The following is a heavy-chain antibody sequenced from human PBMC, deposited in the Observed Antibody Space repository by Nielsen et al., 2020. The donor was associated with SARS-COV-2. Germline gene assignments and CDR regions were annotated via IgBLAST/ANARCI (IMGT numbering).Heavy chain of an antibody. V-gene: IGHV3-48*01. CDR3: ARAKFYDSGVDP. Sequence: SLKISCAASGFTFDTYAMNWVRQAPGKGLEWVSYISASSLNIRYAASVEGRFTVSRDNAKNTLYLQMNSLRAEDTAVYYCARAKFYDSGVDPWGQGTLVTVSS. J-gene: IGHJ5*02. D-gene: IGHD5/OR15-5a*01. CDR1: GFTFDTYA. CDR2: ISASSLNI.